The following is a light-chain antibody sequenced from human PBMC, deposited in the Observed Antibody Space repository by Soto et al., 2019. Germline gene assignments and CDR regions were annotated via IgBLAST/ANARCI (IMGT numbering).Light chain of an antibody. CDR1: QSVSSN. V-gene: IGKV3D-15*01. CDR2: DIS. J-gene: IGKJ4*01. Sequence: EIVMTQSPATLSVSPGERATPSCRASQSVSSNLAWYQKKPGQAPSLLIYDISASATGIPTRFSGIGSGTEFTLTISSLQSEDVAVYYCQQYNDWPLTFGGGPKVEIK. CDR3: QQYNDWPLT.